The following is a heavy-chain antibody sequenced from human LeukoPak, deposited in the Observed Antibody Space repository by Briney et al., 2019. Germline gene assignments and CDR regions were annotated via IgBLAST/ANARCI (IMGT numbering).Heavy chain of an antibody. J-gene: IGHJ4*02. CDR3: ARERLSSSSWSRGHFEY. D-gene: IGHD6-13*01. CDR2: INHSGST. Sequence: PSETLSLTCAVYGGSFSGYYWSWIRQPPGKGLEWIGEINHSGSTNYNPSLKSRVTISVDTSKNQFSLKLSSVTAADTAVYYCARERLSSSSWSRGHFEYWGQGTLVTVSS. V-gene: IGHV4-34*01. CDR1: GGSFSGYY.